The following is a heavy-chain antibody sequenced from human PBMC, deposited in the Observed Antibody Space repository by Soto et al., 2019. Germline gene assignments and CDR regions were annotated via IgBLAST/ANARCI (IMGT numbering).Heavy chain of an antibody. D-gene: IGHD1-26*01. Sequence: EVQLLESGGGLVQPGGSLRLSCVASGFTFSSYAMRWVRQAPVKGLEWVSAISGSGGSTYYADSVKGRFTISRDNSKNTLYLQMNSLRAEDTAVYYCARRGSGSDYDYWGQGTRVTVSS. CDR3: ARRGSGSDYDY. V-gene: IGHV3-23*01. CDR1: GFTFSSYA. J-gene: IGHJ4*02. CDR2: ISGSGGST.